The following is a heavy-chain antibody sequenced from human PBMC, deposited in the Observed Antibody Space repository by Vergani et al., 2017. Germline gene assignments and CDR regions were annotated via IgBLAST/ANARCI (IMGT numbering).Heavy chain of an antibody. V-gene: IGHV1-46*03. J-gene: IGHJ4*02. CDR2: INPCGGHT. Sequence: QLQVVQSGAAVKKSGASVKFSCKTSGYTFSNYYMHWLRQGPGQGLEWMGIINPCGGHTNYAQKFQGRVTMTRDTSTSTVYMELSSLRSEDTAIYYCARGDYGILTGYRYWGQGTLVTVSA. CDR1: GYTFSNYY. CDR3: ARGDYGILTGYRY. D-gene: IGHD3-9*01.